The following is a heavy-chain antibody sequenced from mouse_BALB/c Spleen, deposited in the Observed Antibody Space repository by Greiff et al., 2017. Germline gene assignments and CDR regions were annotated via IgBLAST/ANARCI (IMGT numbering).Heavy chain of an antibody. J-gene: IGHJ4*01. CDR3: ARRGSYAMDY. CDR2: FHPYNDDT. CDR1: GYTFPTYP. V-gene: IGHV1-47*01. Sequence: QVQLQQSGAELVKPGASGRMSGKALGYTFPTYPIRGMKQNHGRSLEWIGNFHPYNDDTKYNEKFKGKAKLTVEKSSSTVYLELSRLTSDDSAVYYCARRGSYAMDYWGQGTSVTVSS.